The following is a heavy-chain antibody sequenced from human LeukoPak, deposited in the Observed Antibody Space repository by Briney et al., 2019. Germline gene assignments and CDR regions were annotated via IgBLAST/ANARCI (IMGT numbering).Heavy chain of an antibody. D-gene: IGHD3-22*01. CDR1: GYTFTSYY. Sequence: ASVKVSCKASGYTFTSYYMHWVRQAPGQGLEWMGIIDPSGGSTSYAQKFQGRVTMTRDTSTSTVYMELSSLRSEDTAVYYCARDLGIVVVIPEKFPDIWGQGTMVTVSS. J-gene: IGHJ3*02. V-gene: IGHV1-46*01. CDR3: ARDLGIVVVIPEKFPDI. CDR2: IDPSGGST.